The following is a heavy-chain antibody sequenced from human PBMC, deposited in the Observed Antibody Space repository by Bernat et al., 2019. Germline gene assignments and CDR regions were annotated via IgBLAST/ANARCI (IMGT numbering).Heavy chain of an antibody. CDR1: GISITSSSSY. CDR2: IYYSGTT. J-gene: IGHJ4*02. Sequence: QLQLQESGPGLVKPSETLSLTCTVSGISITSSSSYWGWIRQPPGKRLEWIGAIYYSGTTYYNSSLKSRVTMSVDASSNQFSLKVNALTAADTAVYYCARHLRQSGNTPDYWGQGTLVTVSS. CDR3: ARHLRQSGNTPDY. D-gene: IGHD5-12*01. V-gene: IGHV4-39*01.